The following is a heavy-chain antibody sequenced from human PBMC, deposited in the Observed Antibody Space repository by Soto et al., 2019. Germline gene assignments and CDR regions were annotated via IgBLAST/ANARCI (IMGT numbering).Heavy chain of an antibody. CDR1: GYTFTSFG. V-gene: IGHV1-18*01. D-gene: IGHD1-26*01. J-gene: IGHJ3*02. CDR2: ISAYSGNT. CDR3: ARDHRAGTDAFDI. Sequence: QVQLVQSGAEVKKPGASVKVSCRAAGYTFTSFGISWVRQDPGPALEWMGGISAYSGNTNYPENLQSRVTMTTDTSTATDYMELRSLRSHDTAVNYWARDHRAGTDAFDIWAQGPRVNVSS.